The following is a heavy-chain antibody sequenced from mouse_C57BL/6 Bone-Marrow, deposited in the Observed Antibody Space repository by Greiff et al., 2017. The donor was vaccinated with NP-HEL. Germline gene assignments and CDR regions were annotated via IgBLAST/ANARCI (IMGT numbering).Heavy chain of an antibody. Sequence: QVQLQQPGAELVKPGASVKLSCKASGYTFTSYWMHWVKQRPGRGLEWIGRIDPNSGGTKYNEKFKSKATLTVDKPSSTAYMQLSSLTSEDSAVYYCAREKSWLLTYWYFDVWGTGTTVTVSS. CDR2: IDPNSGGT. CDR1: GYTFTSYW. D-gene: IGHD2-3*01. CDR3: AREKSWLLTYWYFDV. V-gene: IGHV1-72*01. J-gene: IGHJ1*03.